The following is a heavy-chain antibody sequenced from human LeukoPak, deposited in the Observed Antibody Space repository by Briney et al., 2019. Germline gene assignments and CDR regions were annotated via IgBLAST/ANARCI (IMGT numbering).Heavy chain of an antibody. D-gene: IGHD3-22*01. J-gene: IGHJ4*02. CDR1: GFTFSSYS. CDR2: ISSSSSYI. CDR3: AREYYYDSSGYSEGYFDY. V-gene: IGHV3-21*01. Sequence: GGSLRLSCAASGFTFSSYSMNWVRQAPGKGLEWVSSISSSSSYIYYADSVKGRFTISRDNAKNSLYLQMNSLRAEDTAVYYCAREYYYDSSGYSEGYFDYWGQGTLVTVSS.